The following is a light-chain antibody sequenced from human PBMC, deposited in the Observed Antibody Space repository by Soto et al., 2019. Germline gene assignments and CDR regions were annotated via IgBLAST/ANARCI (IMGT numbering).Light chain of an antibody. CDR3: SSYTTTSTRV. V-gene: IGLV2-14*01. CDR2: DVS. Sequence: QSVLTQPASVSASPGQSITISCTGTSSDIGYYNSVSWYQQHPGTAPQLMIYDVSYRPSGISSRFSGSKSGNTASLTISGLQPEDEADYFCSSYTTTSTRVFGGGTQLTVL. CDR1: SSDIGYYNS. J-gene: IGLJ2*01.